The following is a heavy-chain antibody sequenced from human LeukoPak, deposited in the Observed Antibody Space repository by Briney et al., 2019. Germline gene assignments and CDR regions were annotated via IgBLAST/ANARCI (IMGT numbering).Heavy chain of an antibody. Sequence: GGSLRLSCAASGFAASSNYMSWVRQAPGKGLEWVSVIYSGGSTYYADSVKGRFTISRDNSKNTLYLQMNSLRAEDTAVYYCARKHPTVGAFDIWGQGTMVTVSS. CDR3: ARKHPTVGAFDI. CDR2: IYSGGST. J-gene: IGHJ3*02. CDR1: GFAASSNY. V-gene: IGHV3-66*01.